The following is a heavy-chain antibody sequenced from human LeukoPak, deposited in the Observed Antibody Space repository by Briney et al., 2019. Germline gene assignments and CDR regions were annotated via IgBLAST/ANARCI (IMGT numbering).Heavy chain of an antibody. CDR1: GYIFTNYG. CDR2: INAGNGNI. Sequence: ASVKVSCKASGYIFTNYGIHWVRQAPGQRLECMGWINAGNGNIKYSQNFQGRVTFTAAPSASPVSLEFNRLPSEHTAVYYCARDGGGRYGATLLDYCGQRTLVTVPS. J-gene: IGHJ4*02. CDR3: ARDGGGRYGATLLDY. D-gene: IGHD2-15*01. V-gene: IGHV1-3*01.